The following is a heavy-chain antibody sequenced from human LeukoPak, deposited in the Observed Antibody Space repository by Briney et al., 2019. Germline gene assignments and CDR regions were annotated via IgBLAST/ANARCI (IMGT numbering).Heavy chain of an antibody. CDR2: IYPGDSET. CDR1: GYSFTSYW. D-gene: IGHD1-26*01. CDR3: ARRSSGGSYWD. Sequence: GESLKISCKGSGYSFTSYWIAWVRQMPGKGLEWMAIIYPGDSETRYSPSFQGQVTISADMSITTAYLQWSSLKASDTAMYYCARRSSGGSYWDWGQGTLVTVSS. V-gene: IGHV5-51*01. J-gene: IGHJ4*02.